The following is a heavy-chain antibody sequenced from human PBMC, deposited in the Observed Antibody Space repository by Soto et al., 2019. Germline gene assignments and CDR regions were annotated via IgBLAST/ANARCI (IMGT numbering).Heavy chain of an antibody. J-gene: IGHJ4*02. V-gene: IGHV3-21*01. CDR1: GCTFSSYS. CDR3: ARDKGDFWSGYPVDY. D-gene: IGHD3-3*01. CDR2: ISSSSSYI. Sequence: EVQLVESGGGLVKPGGSLRLSCAASGCTFSSYSMNWVRQAPGKGLEGVSSISSSSSYIYYADSVKGRFTISRDNAKNSLYLQMNSLRAEDTAVYYCARDKGDFWSGYPVDYWGQGTLVTVSS.